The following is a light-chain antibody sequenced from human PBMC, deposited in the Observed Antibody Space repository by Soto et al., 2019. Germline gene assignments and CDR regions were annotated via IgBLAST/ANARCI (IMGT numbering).Light chain of an antibody. CDR1: QSVSSSY. CDR3: QQYRSSPRFT. J-gene: IGKJ3*01. V-gene: IGKV3-20*01. Sequence: EIVMTQSPGTLSLSPGERATLSCRASQSVSSSYLAWYQQKPGQAPRLLIYGASSRATGIPARFSGSGSGTDFTLTISRLEPEDFAVYYCQQYRSSPRFTFGPGTKVDIK. CDR2: GAS.